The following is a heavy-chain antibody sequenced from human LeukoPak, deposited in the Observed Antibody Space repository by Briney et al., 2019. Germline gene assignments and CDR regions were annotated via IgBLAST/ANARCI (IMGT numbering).Heavy chain of an antibody. CDR2: IIPILGIA. J-gene: IGHJ5*02. V-gene: IGHV1-69*04. D-gene: IGHD4-23*01. Sequence: SVKVSCRASGGTFSSYAISWVRQAPGQGLEWMGRIIPILGIANYAQKFQGRVTITADKSTSTAYMELSSLRSEDAAVYYCARALNGGNSGRWFDPWGQGTLVTVSS. CDR3: ARALNGGNSGRWFDP. CDR1: GGTFSSYA.